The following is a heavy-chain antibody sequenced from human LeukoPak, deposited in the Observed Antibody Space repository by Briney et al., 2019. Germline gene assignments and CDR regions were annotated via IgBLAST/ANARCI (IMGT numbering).Heavy chain of an antibody. CDR1: GYNFGYYD. D-gene: IGHD6-13*01. V-gene: IGHV1-18*01. Sequence: GASVKVSCKASGYNFGYYDISWVRQAPGPGLEWMGWISTYNGHANYVQKFQDRVTMTIDTSTSTAYMELRSLRSDDTAVYYYARDRITAAGNHDFDYWGQGTLVTVSS. CDR2: ISTYNGHA. CDR3: ARDRITAAGNHDFDY. J-gene: IGHJ4*02.